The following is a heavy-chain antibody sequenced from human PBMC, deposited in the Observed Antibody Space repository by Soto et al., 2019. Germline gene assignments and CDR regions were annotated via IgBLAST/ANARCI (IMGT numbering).Heavy chain of an antibody. J-gene: IGHJ6*02. D-gene: IGHD2-2*02. CDR1: GYTFTGYY. CDR3: AVPNCSSTSCYNYGMDV. V-gene: IGHV1-2*04. CDR2: INPNSGGT. Sequence: ASVKVSCKASGYTFTGYYMHWVRQATGQGLEWMGWINPNSGGTNYAQKFQGWVTMTRDTSISTAYMELSRLRSDDTAVYYCAVPNCSSTSCYNYGMDVWGQGTTVTVSS.